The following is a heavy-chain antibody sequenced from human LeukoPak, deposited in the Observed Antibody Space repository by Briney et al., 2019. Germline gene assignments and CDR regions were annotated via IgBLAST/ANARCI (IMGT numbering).Heavy chain of an antibody. J-gene: IGHJ4*02. Sequence: GGSLRLSCAASGFTFSDYYMIWIRQAPGKGLEWVSYISSSGSTIYYADSVKGRFTISRDNAKNSLYLQMNSLRAEDTAVYYCARSRYYYDSSAYYPIDYWGQGTLVTVSS. CDR2: ISSSGSTI. CDR3: ARSRYYYDSSAYYPIDY. CDR1: GFTFSDYY. D-gene: IGHD3-22*01. V-gene: IGHV3-11*01.